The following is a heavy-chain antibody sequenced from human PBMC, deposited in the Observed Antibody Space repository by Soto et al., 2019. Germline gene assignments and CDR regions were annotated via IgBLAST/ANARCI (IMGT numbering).Heavy chain of an antibody. CDR2: AHYSGST. CDR1: GDSISNSDYY. D-gene: IGHD1-26*01. J-gene: IGHJ4*02. CDR3: ARRGLGARFDY. V-gene: IGHV4-61*08. Sequence: PSETLSLTCTVSGDSISNSDYYWSWIRQTPGKGLEWVGSAHYSGSTQYNPSLKSRVTTSVDTSRNQISLNLTSVTAADTAVYYCARRGLGARFDYWGQGTLVTVSS.